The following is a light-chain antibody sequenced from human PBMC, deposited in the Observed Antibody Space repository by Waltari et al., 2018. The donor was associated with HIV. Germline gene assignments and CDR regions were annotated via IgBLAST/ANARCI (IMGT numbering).Light chain of an antibody. CDR2: SDH. CDR3: ASWDDSLNGFWV. V-gene: IGLV1-44*01. CDR1: SPNIGTNT. J-gene: IGLJ3*02. Sequence: QSVLTQPPSASGTPGQRVTISCSGSSPNIGTNTVNWYQQVPGMAPKLLIYSDHQRPSGVPDRFSGSRSGTSASLAISGLQSEDEANYYCASWDDSLNGFWVFGGGTKVTVL.